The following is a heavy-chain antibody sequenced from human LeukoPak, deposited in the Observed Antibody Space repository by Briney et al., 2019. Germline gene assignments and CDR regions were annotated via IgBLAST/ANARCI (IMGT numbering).Heavy chain of an antibody. CDR3: ARAFLQRITMVRGGTGRLDN. CDR2: ISSSSSYI. Sequence: GGSLRLSCASSGFTFSSYSMNWVRQAPGKGLECVSSISSSSSYIYYADSVKGRFTISRDNAKNSLYLQMNSLRAEDTAVYYCARAFLQRITMVRGGTGRLDNWGQGTLVTVSS. D-gene: IGHD3-10*01. V-gene: IGHV3-21*01. CDR1: GFTFSSYS. J-gene: IGHJ4*02.